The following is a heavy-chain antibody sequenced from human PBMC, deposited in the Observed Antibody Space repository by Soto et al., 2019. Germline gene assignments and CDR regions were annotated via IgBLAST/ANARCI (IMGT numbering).Heavy chain of an antibody. V-gene: IGHV3-23*01. J-gene: IGHJ4*02. CDR3: AKDLGDYGDLPFDY. D-gene: IGHD4-17*01. CDR1: GFTFSSFA. Sequence: GGSLRLSCAGSGFTFSSFAMSWVRQAPGKGLEWVSGISASGGNTYYADSVKGRFTISRDNSKNTLYLQMNSLRVEDTAVYYCAKDLGDYGDLPFDYWGQGTLVTVSS. CDR2: ISASGGNT.